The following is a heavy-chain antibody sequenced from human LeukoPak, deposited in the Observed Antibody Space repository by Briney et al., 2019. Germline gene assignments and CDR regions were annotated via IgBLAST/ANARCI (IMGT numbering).Heavy chain of an antibody. CDR1: GYTFTGSY. D-gene: IGHD6-19*01. CDR2: INPNSGGT. CDR3: ARRTPVASTNWNSDL. J-gene: IGHJ2*01. V-gene: IGHV1-2*02. Sequence: ASVKVSCKASGYTFTGSYIHWVRQAPGQGLEWMGWINPNSGGTEFAQKFQGRVTMTRDTSISTAYLELGRLRSDDTAGYYCARRTPVASTNWNSDLWSRGTLVTVPA.